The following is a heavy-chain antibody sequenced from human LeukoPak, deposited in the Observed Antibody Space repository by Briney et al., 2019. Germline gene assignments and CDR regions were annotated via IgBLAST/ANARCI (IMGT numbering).Heavy chain of an antibody. V-gene: IGHV5-51*01. CDR2: IYPGDSDT. CDR3: AREAYYYDSSGYYAY. D-gene: IGHD3-22*01. Sequence: GALKISCKGSGYNFSSYWIGWVGPMPGEGLEWMGVIYPGDSDTRYSPSFQGQVTISADKSISTAYLQWSSLKASDTAMYYCAREAYYYDSSGYYAYWGQGTLVTVSS. J-gene: IGHJ4*02. CDR1: GYNFSSYW.